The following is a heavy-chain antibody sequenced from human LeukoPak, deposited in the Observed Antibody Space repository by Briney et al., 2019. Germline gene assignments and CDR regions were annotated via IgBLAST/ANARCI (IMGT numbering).Heavy chain of an antibody. CDR2: ISSSSSTI. V-gene: IGHV3-48*02. CDR1: GFTFGSYS. CDR3: TRSQYSSGWHFDY. Sequence: GGSLRLSCAASGFTFGSYSMNWVRQAPGKGLEWVSYISSSSSTIYYADSVKGRFTISRDNAKNSLYVQMNSLRDEDTAVYYCTRSQYSSGWHFDYWGQGTLVTVSS. D-gene: IGHD6-19*01. J-gene: IGHJ4*02.